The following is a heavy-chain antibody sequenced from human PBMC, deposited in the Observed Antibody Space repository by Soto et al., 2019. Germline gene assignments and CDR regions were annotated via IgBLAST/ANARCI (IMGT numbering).Heavy chain of an antibody. V-gene: IGHV3-33*01. CDR1: GFTFSSYG. D-gene: IGHD4-17*01. J-gene: IGHJ4*02. CDR3: ARDRDDYGDYGELDY. CDR2: IWYDGSNK. Sequence: PGGSLRLSWAASGFTFSSYGMRWVRQAPGKGLEWVAVIWYDGSNKYYADSVKGRFTISRDNSKNTLYLQMNSLRAEDTAVYYCARDRDDYGDYGELDYWGQGTLVTVSS.